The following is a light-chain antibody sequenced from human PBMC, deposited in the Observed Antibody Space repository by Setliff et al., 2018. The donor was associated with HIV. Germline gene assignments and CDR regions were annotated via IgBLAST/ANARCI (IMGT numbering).Light chain of an antibody. CDR2: EVS. V-gene: IGLV2-14*01. CDR1: IDPYNS. CDR3: SSYTSSGAPSYV. Sequence: QSALPQPASVSGSPGQSITVSCTDIDPYNSVSWYQQLPGKAPKLILYEVSVRPSGISHRFAGSKSDNTASLTISGLEAEDEGSYYCSSYTSSGAPSYVFGTGTK. J-gene: IGLJ1*01.